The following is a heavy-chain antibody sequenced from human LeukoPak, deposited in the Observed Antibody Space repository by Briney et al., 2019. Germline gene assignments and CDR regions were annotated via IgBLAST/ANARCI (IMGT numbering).Heavy chain of an antibody. J-gene: IGHJ4*02. CDR1: GFTFSDYY. Sequence: GGSLRLSCAASGFTFSDYYMSWIRQAPGKGLEWVSYISSSGSTIYYADSVKGRFTISRDNAKNSLYLQMNSLRAEDTAVYYCATGYSSSWSCYFDYWGQGTLVTVSS. CDR3: ATGYSSSWSCYFDY. D-gene: IGHD6-13*01. CDR2: ISSSGSTI. V-gene: IGHV3-11*04.